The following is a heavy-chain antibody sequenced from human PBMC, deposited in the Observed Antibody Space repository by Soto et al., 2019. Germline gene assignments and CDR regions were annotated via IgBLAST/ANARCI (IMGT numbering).Heavy chain of an antibody. Sequence: TGGSLRLSCEGSGFRFSNYAMSWVRQAPGRGLEWVSGISGGGTSAFYADSVRGRFTISRDNQKNKLFLQVNSLRADDTAIYYCAKEKNSRQVNFFDSWGQGTLVTVSS. V-gene: IGHV3-23*01. D-gene: IGHD6-13*01. J-gene: IGHJ5*01. CDR2: ISGGGTSA. CDR1: GFRFSNYA. CDR3: AKEKNSRQVNFFDS.